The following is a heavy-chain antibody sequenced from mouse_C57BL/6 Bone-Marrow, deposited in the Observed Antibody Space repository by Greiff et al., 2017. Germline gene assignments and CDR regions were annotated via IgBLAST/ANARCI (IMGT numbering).Heavy chain of an antibody. CDR1: GFSLTSYG. D-gene: IGHD1-1*01. CDR2: IWRGGST. Sequence: VQLQESGPGLVQPSQSLSITCTVSGFSLTSYGVHWVRQSPGKGLEWLGVIWRGGSTDYNAAFMSRLSITKDNSKSQVFCKTNILQADDTSIYYGAKIYYYASYFDVWGTGTTGTVSS. J-gene: IGHJ1*03. CDR3: AKIYYYASYFDV. V-gene: IGHV2-5*01.